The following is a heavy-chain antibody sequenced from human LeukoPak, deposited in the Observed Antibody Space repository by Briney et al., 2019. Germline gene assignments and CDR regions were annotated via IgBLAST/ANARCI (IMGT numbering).Heavy chain of an antibody. CDR1: GGSISSYY. CDR3: ARGAGGYRFDP. V-gene: IGHV4-59*01. J-gene: IGHJ5*02. D-gene: IGHD1-1*01. Sequence: SETVSLTCAVSGGSISSYYWTWIRQPPGKALEYIGYIYNRGTTYYNPSLRSRVTISADTSKKQFSLKLTSLTAADTAVYYCARGAGGYRFDPWGQGTLVTVSS. CDR2: IYNRGTT.